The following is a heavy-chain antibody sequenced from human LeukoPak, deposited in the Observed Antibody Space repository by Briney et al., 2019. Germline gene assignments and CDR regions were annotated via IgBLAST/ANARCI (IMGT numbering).Heavy chain of an antibody. CDR3: VKGEVRGYKKRGVDY. V-gene: IGHV3-64D*06. Sequence: GGSLRLSCSASGFTFNKYVMHWVRQAPDKGLEYVSGVSNNGDRTYYADSVKGRFAISRDNSKNTLYLQMSSLRPEDTAAYYCVKGEVRGYKKRGVDYWGRGTTVTVSS. CDR2: VSNNGDRT. J-gene: IGHJ6*02. D-gene: IGHD5-18*01. CDR1: GFTFNKYV.